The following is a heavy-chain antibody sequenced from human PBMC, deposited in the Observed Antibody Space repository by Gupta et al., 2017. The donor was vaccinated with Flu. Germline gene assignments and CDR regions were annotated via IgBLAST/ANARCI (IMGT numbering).Heavy chain of an antibody. D-gene: IGHD4-17*01. Sequence: EVQLLESGGGLVQPGGSLRLSCAASGFTFSSYAMSWVRQAPGKGLEWVSAISGSGGSTYYADSVKGRFTISRDNSKNTLYLQMNSLRAEDTAVYYCAKVGPYDYGDYVLWGYGMDVWGQGTTVTVSS. CDR3: AKVGPYDYGDYVLWGYGMDV. J-gene: IGHJ6*02. CDR1: GFTFSSYA. V-gene: IGHV3-23*01. CDR2: ISGSGGST.